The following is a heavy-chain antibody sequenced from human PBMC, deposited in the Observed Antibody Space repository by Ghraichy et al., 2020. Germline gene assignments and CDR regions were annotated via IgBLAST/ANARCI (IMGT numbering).Heavy chain of an antibody. V-gene: IGHV3-11*01. CDR3: ARDKYYDFWSGYLYYYYGMDV. CDR2: ISSSGSTI. D-gene: IGHD3-3*01. CDR1: GFTFSDYY. J-gene: IGHJ6*02. Sequence: GGSLRLSCAASGFTFSDYYMSWIRQAPGKGLEWVSYISSSGSTIYYADSVKGRFTISRDNAKNSLYLQMNSLRAEDTAVYYCARDKYYDFWSGYLYYYYGMDVWGQGTTVTVSS.